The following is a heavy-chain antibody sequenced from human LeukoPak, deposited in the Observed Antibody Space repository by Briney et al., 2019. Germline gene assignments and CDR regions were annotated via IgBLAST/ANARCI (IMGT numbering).Heavy chain of an antibody. V-gene: IGHV3-74*01. D-gene: IGHD6-13*01. CDR1: GFTFSSYW. Sequence: PGGSLRLSCAASGFTFSSYWMHWVRHARGKGLVWVSRINSDGSSISYADSVKGRFTISRDNAKDTLYLQMNSLRAEDTAVYYCTRDREEQPTYDYWGQGTQVTVSS. CDR2: INSDGSSI. J-gene: IGHJ4*02. CDR3: TRDREEQPTYDY.